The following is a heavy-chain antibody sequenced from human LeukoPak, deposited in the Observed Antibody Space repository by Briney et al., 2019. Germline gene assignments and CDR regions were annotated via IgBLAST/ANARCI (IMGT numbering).Heavy chain of an antibody. V-gene: IGHV5-51*04. Sequence: GESLKTSCKGSGYSFTSYWIGWVRQMPGKGLEWMGIIYPGDSDTRYSPSFQGQVTISADKPISTAYLQWSSLKASDTAMYYCARDCSSTSCYPYGFDPWGQGTLVTVSS. D-gene: IGHD2-2*01. CDR1: GYSFTSYW. J-gene: IGHJ5*02. CDR3: ARDCSSTSCYPYGFDP. CDR2: IYPGDSDT.